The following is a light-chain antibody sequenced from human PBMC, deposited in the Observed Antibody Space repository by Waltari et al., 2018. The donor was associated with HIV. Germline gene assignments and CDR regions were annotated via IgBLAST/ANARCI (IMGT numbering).Light chain of an antibody. CDR2: KAS. CDR3: QQYDSFT. V-gene: IGKV1-5*03. Sequence: DIQMTQSPYTLSASVGDRVTITCRASQSISNWLAWYQQKPGKAPKLLIYKASSLEIGVPSRFSGSGSGTEFTLTISSLQPDDFATYYCQQYDSFTFGQGTKLEIK. J-gene: IGKJ2*01. CDR1: QSISNW.